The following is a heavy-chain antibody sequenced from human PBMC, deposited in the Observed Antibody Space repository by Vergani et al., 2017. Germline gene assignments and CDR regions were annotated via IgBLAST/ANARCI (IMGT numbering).Heavy chain of an antibody. D-gene: IGHD6-6*01. Sequence: QVQLVQSGAEVKKPGASVKVSCKASGYTFTSYAMHWVRRAPGQRLEWMGWINAGNGNKKYSQKFQGRVTITRDTSASTAYMELSSLRSEDTAVYYCARDLGAARPFDYWGQGTLVTVSS. CDR2: INAGNGNK. V-gene: IGHV1-3*01. J-gene: IGHJ4*02. CDR1: GYTFTSYA. CDR3: ARDLGAARPFDY.